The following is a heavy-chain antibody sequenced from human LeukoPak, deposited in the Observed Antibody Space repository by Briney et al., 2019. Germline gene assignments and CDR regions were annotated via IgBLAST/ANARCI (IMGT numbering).Heavy chain of an antibody. CDR2: IIPIFGTA. J-gene: IGHJ4*02. CDR3: ARGGGYCSSTSCFDY. Sequence: SVKVSCKASGGTFSSYAISWVRQAPGQGLEWMGRIIPIFGTANYAQKFQGRVTITTDESTSTAYMELSSLRSEDTAVYYCARGGGYCSSTSCFDYWGQGTLVTVSS. CDR1: GGTFSSYA. D-gene: IGHD2-2*03. V-gene: IGHV1-69*05.